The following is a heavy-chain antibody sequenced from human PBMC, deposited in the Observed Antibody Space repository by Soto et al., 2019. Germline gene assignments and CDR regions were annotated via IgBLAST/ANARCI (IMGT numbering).Heavy chain of an antibody. Sequence: PSETLSLTCTVSGASISSGNYYWSWIRQLPGKGLEWIAYMPYSGATHYNPSLKTRVIIPLDTYTNKFSLTLSSVTAADTAVYFCETYCSGGDCQYAFYTRCKGTMVT. CDR3: ETYCSGGDCQYAFYT. CDR2: MPYSGAT. D-gene: IGHD2-21*01. CDR1: GASISSGNYY. J-gene: IGHJ3*02. V-gene: IGHV4-31*06.